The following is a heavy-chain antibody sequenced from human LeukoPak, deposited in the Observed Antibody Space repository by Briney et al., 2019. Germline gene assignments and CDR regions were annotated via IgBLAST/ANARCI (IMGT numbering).Heavy chain of an antibody. D-gene: IGHD1-26*01. CDR1: GDSISSSNYY. CDR2: IYYSGNT. J-gene: IGHJ4*02. V-gene: IGHV4-39*07. CDR3: ARSGFGATNIYSYFDY. Sequence: SETLSLTCTVSGDSISSSNYYWGWIRQPPGKGLEWIGTIYYSGNTYYNPSLKSRVTISVDTSKNQFSLKLSSVAAADTAVYYCARSGFGATNIYSYFDYWGQGTLVTVSS.